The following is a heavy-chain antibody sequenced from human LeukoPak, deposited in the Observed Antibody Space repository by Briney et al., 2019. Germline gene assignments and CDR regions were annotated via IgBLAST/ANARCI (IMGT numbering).Heavy chain of an antibody. Sequence: SVKVSCKASGGTFSSYAISWVRQAPGQGLEWMGGIIPIFGTANYAQKFQGRVTITTDESTSPAYMELSRLRSEDTAVYYCARMDGYNRIFDYWGQGTLVTVSS. J-gene: IGHJ4*02. CDR1: GGTFSSYA. CDR2: IIPIFGTA. D-gene: IGHD5-24*01. V-gene: IGHV1-69*05. CDR3: ARMDGYNRIFDY.